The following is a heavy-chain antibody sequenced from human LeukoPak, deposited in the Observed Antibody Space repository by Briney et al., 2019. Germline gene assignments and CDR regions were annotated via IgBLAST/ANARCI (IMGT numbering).Heavy chain of an antibody. Sequence: GGSLRLSCAASGFTFSSYAMSWVRQAPGKGLEWVSAISGSGGSTYYADSVKGRFTISRDNSKNTLYLQMNSLRAEDTAVYYCAKAVDYDILTGILFDYWGQGTLVTVSS. CDR3: AKAVDYDILTGILFDY. V-gene: IGHV3-23*01. CDR1: GFTFSSYA. D-gene: IGHD3-9*01. J-gene: IGHJ4*02. CDR2: ISGSGGST.